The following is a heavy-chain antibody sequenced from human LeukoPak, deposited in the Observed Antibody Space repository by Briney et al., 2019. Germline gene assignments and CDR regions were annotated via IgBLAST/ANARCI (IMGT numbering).Heavy chain of an antibody. CDR1: GGSISSYY. J-gene: IGHJ4*02. D-gene: IGHD3-10*01. V-gene: IGHV4-59*08. CDR2: IYYSGST. Sequence: SSETLSLTCTVSGGSISSYYWSWIRQPPGKGLEWIGYIYYSGSTNYNPSLKSRVTISVDTSENQFSLRLSSVTAADTAVYYCARVARPSYYFDYWGQGTLVTVSS. CDR3: ARVARPSYYFDY.